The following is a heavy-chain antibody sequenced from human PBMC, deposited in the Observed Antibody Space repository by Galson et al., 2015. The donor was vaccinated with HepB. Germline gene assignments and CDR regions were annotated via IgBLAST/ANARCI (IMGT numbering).Heavy chain of an antibody. Sequence: SVKVSCKASGSTFTGYYMHWVRQAPGQGLEWMGWINPNSGGTNYAQKFQGRVTMTRDTSISTAYMELSRLRSDDTAVYYCARALGVYCCSGGSCYGCYWDYWGQGTLVTVSS. CDR1: GSTFTGYY. CDR3: ARALGVYCCSGGSCYGCYWDY. J-gene: IGHJ4*02. CDR2: INPNSGGT. V-gene: IGHV1-2*02. D-gene: IGHD2-15*01.